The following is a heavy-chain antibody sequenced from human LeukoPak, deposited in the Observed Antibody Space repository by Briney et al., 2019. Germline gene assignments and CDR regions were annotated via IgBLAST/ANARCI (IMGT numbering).Heavy chain of an antibody. CDR2: IYSSGST. Sequence: SETLSLTCTVSGGSINNYYWSWIRQPAGKGLEWIGLIYSSGSTSYNPSLKSRVTMLVDTSKKQFSLRLSSVTAADTAVYYCARTPIYYFDNSGYYNWGQGTLVTVSS. CDR3: ARTPIYYFDNSGYYN. D-gene: IGHD3-22*01. CDR1: GGSINNYY. V-gene: IGHV4-4*07. J-gene: IGHJ4*02.